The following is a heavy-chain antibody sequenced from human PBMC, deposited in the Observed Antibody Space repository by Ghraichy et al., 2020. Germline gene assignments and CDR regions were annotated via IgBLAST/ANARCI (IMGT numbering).Heavy chain of an antibody. V-gene: IGHV4-4*07. CDR1: GDSISSYY. CDR3: AREAHSSSCYRLDS. D-gene: IGHD6-13*01. CDR2: MYNSGST. J-gene: IGHJ5*01. Sequence: LSLTCTVSGDSISSYYWSWIRQPAGKGLEWIGRMYNSGSTNYNPSLKSRVTVSVDTSKNQFSLRLSSVTAADTAVYYCAREAHSSSCYRLDSWGQGTLVPVPS.